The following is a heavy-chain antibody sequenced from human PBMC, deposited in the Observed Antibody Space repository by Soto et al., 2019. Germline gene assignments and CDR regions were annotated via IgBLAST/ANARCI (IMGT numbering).Heavy chain of an antibody. V-gene: IGHV1-69*13. D-gene: IGHD3-3*01. CDR1: GGTFSSYA. Sequence: AAVKVSCKASGGTFSSYAISWVRLAPGQGLEWMGGIIPIFGTANYAQKFQGRVTITADESTSTAYMELSSLRSEDTAVYYCARDRNKIFGVVLPENWFDPWGKGTLVTVSS. CDR2: IIPIFGTA. J-gene: IGHJ5*02. CDR3: ARDRNKIFGVVLPENWFDP.